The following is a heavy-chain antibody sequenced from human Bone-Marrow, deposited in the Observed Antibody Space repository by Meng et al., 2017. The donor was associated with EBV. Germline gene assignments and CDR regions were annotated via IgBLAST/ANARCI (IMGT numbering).Heavy chain of an antibody. V-gene: IGHV4-4*02. D-gene: IGHD3-16*01. J-gene: IGHJ5*02. CDR1: GGSISSSNW. CDR2: IYHTGST. CDR3: AQRERLGLDP. Sequence: QVQLQESGPGLVKPSGXLSLTCAVSGGSISSSNWWSWVRQPPGKGLEWIGEIYHTGSTNYNPSLESRVTISVDKSKNQISLNLRSVTAADTAVYYCAQRERLGLDPWGQGTLVNVSS.